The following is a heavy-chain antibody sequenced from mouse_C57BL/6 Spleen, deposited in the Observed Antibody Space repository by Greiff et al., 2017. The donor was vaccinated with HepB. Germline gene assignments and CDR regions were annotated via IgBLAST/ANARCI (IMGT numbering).Heavy chain of an antibody. J-gene: IGHJ3*01. CDR2: ISDGGSYT. V-gene: IGHV5-4*03. CDR3: ARAHYGNPAWFAY. Sequence: DVMLVESGGGLVKPGGSLKLSCAASGFTFSSYAMSWVRQTPEKRLEWVATISDGGSYTYYPDNVKGRFTISRDNAKNNLYLQMSHLKSEDTAMYYCARAHYGNPAWFAYWGQGTLVTVSA. D-gene: IGHD2-1*01. CDR1: GFTFSSYA.